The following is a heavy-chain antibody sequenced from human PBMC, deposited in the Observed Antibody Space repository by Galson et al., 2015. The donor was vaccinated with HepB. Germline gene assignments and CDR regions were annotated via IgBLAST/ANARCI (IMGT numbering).Heavy chain of an antibody. CDR3: ARVYSSGWYLDWFDP. CDR2: ISAYNGNT. Sequence: SVKVSCKASGYTFTSYGISWVRQAPGQGLEWMGWISAYNGNTNYAQKLQGRVTMTTDTSTSTAYMELRSMRSDDTAVYYCARVYSSGWYLDWFDPWGQGTLVTVSS. J-gene: IGHJ5*02. CDR1: GYTFTSYG. D-gene: IGHD6-19*01. V-gene: IGHV1-18*01.